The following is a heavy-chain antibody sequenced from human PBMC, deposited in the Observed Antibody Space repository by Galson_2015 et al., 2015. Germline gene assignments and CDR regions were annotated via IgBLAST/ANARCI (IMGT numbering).Heavy chain of an antibody. CDR3: GIPSDYSNYYYMDV. CDR2: IVPIFGAA. V-gene: IGHV1-69*01. Sequence: QSGAEVKKPGESLRISCKASGGTFRSYAISWVRQAPGQGLEWMGGIVPIFGAAKYAPKFRGRVTIAADESTSTAYMDLSSLRSEDTAVYYCGIPSDYSNYYYMDVWGKGTTVTVSS. CDR1: GGTFRSYA. D-gene: IGHD4-11*01. J-gene: IGHJ6*03.